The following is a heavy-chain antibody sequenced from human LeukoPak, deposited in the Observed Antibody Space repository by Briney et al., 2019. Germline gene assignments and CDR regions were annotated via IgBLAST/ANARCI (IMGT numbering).Heavy chain of an antibody. CDR2: IWYDGSNK. D-gene: IGHD3-22*01. CDR1: GFTFSSYG. Sequence: PGRSLRLSCAASGFTFSSYGMHWVRQAPGKGLEWVAVIWYDGSNKYYADSVKGRFTISRDNSKNTLYLQMNSLRAEDTAVYYCAKGSWDYYDSSGRFSFQHWGQGTLVTVSS. V-gene: IGHV3-33*06. J-gene: IGHJ1*01. CDR3: AKGSWDYYDSSGRFSFQH.